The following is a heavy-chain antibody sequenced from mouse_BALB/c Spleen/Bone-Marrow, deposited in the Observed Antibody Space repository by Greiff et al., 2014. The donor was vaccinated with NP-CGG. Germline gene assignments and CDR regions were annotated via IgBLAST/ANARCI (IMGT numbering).Heavy chain of an antibody. D-gene: IGHD3-1*01. V-gene: IGHV1S81*02. CDR1: GYTFTSYW. CDR3: ARSGYWYVDV. Sequence: VQLQQSGAELVKPGASVKLSCKASGYTFTSYWMHWVRQRPGQGLEWIGEINPSNGRTNYVEKFKSKATLSGDKSSSTAYMQLSSLTSEDSAVYYCARSGYWYVDVWGAGTTVTVSA. J-gene: IGHJ1*01. CDR2: INPSNGRT.